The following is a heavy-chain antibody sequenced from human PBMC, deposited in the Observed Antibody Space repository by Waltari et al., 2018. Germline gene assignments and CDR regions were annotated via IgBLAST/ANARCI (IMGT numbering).Heavy chain of an antibody. CDR3: AKTTSPRLTMVVTQADWYFDL. CDR2: ISGSGGST. D-gene: IGHD3-10*01. J-gene: IGHJ2*01. CDR1: GFTFSSYA. V-gene: IGHV3-23*01. Sequence: EVQLLESGGGLVQPGGSLRLSCAASGFTFSSYAMSWVRQAPGKGLEWVSAISGSGGSTYYADSVKGRFTISRDNSKNTLYLQMNSLRAEDTAVYYCAKTTSPRLTMVVTQADWYFDLWGRGTLVTVSS.